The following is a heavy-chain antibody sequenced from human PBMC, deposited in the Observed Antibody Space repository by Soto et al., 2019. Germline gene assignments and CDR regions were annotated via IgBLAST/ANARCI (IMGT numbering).Heavy chain of an antibody. CDR3: ARAPYDNSGYYAENYTDY. J-gene: IGHJ4*01. CDR1: GGSVRSDSFY. Sequence: SETLSLTCTVSGGSVRSDSFYWSWIRQPPGKGLELIAFIYHSGSTNYNPSLNSRVTISVDTSKNRFSLKLTSVTAADTAIYYCARAPYDNSGYYAENYTDYWGQRT. V-gene: IGHV4-61*01. CDR2: IYHSGST. D-gene: IGHD3-22*01.